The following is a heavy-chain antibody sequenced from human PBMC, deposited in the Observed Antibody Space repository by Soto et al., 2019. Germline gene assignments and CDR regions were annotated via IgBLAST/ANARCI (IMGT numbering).Heavy chain of an antibody. CDR3: VRVSSSSLTYFDY. CDR1: GGSISSYS. D-gene: IGHD6-6*01. V-gene: IGHV4-59*01. Sequence: SETLSLTCTVSGGSISSYSWSWIRQPPGKGLEWIGYIFYSGGTHYSPSLKSRVTISVDTSKNQFSLKLTSVTAADTAVYYCVRVSSSSLTYFDYWGQGTLVTVSS. J-gene: IGHJ4*02. CDR2: IFYSGGT.